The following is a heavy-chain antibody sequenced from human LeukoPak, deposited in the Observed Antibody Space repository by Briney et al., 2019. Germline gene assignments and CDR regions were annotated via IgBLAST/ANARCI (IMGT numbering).Heavy chain of an antibody. Sequence: PGGSLRLSCAASGYTFTGYYMHWVRQAPGQGLEWMGWINPNSGGTNYAQKFQGRVTMTRDTSISTAYMELSRLRSDDTAVYYCARGSGSSWRTELDYWGQGTLVTVSS. D-gene: IGHD6-13*01. CDR3: ARGSGSSWRTELDY. CDR2: INPNSGGT. J-gene: IGHJ4*02. CDR1: GYTFTGYY. V-gene: IGHV1-2*02.